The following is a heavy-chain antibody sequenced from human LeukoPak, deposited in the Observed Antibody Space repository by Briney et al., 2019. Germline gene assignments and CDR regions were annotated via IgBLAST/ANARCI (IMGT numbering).Heavy chain of an antibody. D-gene: IGHD3-22*01. CDR2: ISGSGGST. J-gene: IGHJ4*02. Sequence: GGSLRLSCAASGFTFSSYAMSWVRQAPGKGLEWVSAISGSGGSTYYADSVKGRFTISRDNSKSTLYLQMNSLRAEDTAVYYCAKRGHDSRGYDLDYWGQGTLVSVSS. CDR1: GFTFSSYA. V-gene: IGHV3-23*01. CDR3: AKRGHDSRGYDLDY.